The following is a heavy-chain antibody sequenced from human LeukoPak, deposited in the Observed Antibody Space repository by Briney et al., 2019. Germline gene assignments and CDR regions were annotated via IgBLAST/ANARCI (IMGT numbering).Heavy chain of an antibody. CDR3: ARHEYSGSYYGLSWFDP. Sequence: SETLSLTXTVSGGSISSSGYYWGWIRQPPGKGLEWIASIYYSGSTYYNPSLKSRVTISVDTSKNQLSLKLRSLTAADTAVYYCARHEYSGSYYGLSWFDPWGRGTLVTVSS. CDR2: IYYSGST. D-gene: IGHD1-26*01. V-gene: IGHV4-39*01. CDR1: GGSISSSGYY. J-gene: IGHJ5*02.